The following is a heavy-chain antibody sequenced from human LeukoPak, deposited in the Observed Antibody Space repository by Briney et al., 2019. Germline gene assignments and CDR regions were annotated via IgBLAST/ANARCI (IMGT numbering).Heavy chain of an antibody. D-gene: IGHD1-26*01. V-gene: IGHV4-39*07. CDR3: ARDRSGSSPYFDY. Sequence: SETLSLTCTVSGGSISSSSYYWGWIRQPPGKGLEWIGSIYYSGSTYYNPSLKSRVTISVDTSKNQFSLKLSSVTAADTAVYYCARDRSGSSPYFDYWGQGTLVTVSS. J-gene: IGHJ4*02. CDR2: IYYSGST. CDR1: GGSISSSSYY.